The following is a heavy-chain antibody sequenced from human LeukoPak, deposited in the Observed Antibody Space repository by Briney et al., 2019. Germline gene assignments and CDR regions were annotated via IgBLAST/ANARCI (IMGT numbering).Heavy chain of an antibody. CDR2: TYHSGST. Sequence: SETLSLTCTVSEYSISSGYYWGWIRQPPGKGLEWIGSTYHSGSTYYNPSLKSRVTISVDTSTNQFSLRVSSVTAADTAVYYCAGSPNLNYFDYWGQGTLVTVSS. D-gene: IGHD1-14*01. J-gene: IGHJ4*02. V-gene: IGHV4-38-2*02. CDR3: AGSPNLNYFDY. CDR1: EYSISSGYY.